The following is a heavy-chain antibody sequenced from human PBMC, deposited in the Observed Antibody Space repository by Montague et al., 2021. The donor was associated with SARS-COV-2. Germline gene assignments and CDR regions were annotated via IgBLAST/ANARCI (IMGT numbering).Heavy chain of an antibody. J-gene: IGHJ4*02. Sequence: SETLSLTCTVSGASVASGNFYWSWIRQPPGKGLEWIGHMYYTGHTNYNPSLESRVTMPVDPSKSQSSLALTSVTAADTAVYYCARSRANVPSRPGFDYWGQGALVTVSS. CDR3: ARSRANVPSRPGFDY. D-gene: IGHD6-6*01. V-gene: IGHV4-61*01. CDR2: MYYTGHT. CDR1: GASVASGNFY.